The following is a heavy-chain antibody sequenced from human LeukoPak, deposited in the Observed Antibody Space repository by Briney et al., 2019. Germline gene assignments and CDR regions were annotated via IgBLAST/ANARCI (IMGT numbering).Heavy chain of an antibody. J-gene: IGHJ4*02. CDR1: GFIFTTYT. CDR3: AGGNDILTA. CDR2: VTHSSTYI. Sequence: GGSLRLSCAASGFIFTTYTMNWVRQAPGKGLEWVSSVTHSSTYIFYAGSVKGRFTISRDNAKNSVYLQMNSLRAEDTAVYYCAGGNDILTAWGQGTLVTVSS. V-gene: IGHV3-21*01. D-gene: IGHD3-9*01.